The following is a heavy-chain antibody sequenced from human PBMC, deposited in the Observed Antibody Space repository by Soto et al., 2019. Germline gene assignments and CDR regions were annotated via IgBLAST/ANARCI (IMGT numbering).Heavy chain of an antibody. CDR2: INHSGST. Sequence: SETLSLTCAVYVGSVSGYYWSWIRQPPGKGLEWIGEINHSGSTNYNPSLKSRVTISVDTSKNQFSLKLSSVTAADTAVYYCARLSKLYRYYYYYGMDVWGQGTTVTVSS. CDR3: ARLSKLYRYYYYYGMDV. D-gene: IGHD2-15*01. CDR1: VGSVSGYY. J-gene: IGHJ6*02. V-gene: IGHV4-34*01.